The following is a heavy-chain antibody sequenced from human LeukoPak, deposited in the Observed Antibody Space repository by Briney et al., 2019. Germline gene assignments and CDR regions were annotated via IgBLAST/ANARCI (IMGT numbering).Heavy chain of an antibody. Sequence: GGSLRLSCAASGFTFSNYWMHWVRQAPGKGLEWVSSISSSSSYIYYADSVKGRFTISRDNAKNSLYLQMNSLRAEDTAMYYCARYSGWYFDYWGQGTLVTVSS. V-gene: IGHV3-21*01. CDR1: GFTFSNYW. D-gene: IGHD6-19*01. CDR2: ISSSSSYI. CDR3: ARYSGWYFDY. J-gene: IGHJ4*02.